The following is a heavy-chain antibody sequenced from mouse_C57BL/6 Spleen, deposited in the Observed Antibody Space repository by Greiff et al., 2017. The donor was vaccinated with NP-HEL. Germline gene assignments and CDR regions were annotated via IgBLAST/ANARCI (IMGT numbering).Heavy chain of an antibody. CDR3: ARTDDYAMDY. D-gene: IGHD2-3*01. V-gene: IGHV1-52*01. J-gene: IGHJ4*01. Sequence: QVQLKQPGAELVRPGSSVKLSCKASGYTFTSYWMHWVKQRPIQGLEWIGNIDPSDSETHYNQKFKDKATLTVDKSSSTAYMQLSSLTSEDSAVYYCARTDDYAMDYWGQGTSVTVSS. CDR2: IDPSDSET. CDR1: GYTFTSYW.